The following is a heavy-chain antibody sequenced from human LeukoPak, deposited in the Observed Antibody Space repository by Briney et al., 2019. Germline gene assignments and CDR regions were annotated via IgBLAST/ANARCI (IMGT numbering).Heavy chain of an antibody. V-gene: IGHV3-30*18. CDR3: AKDLSYDSSGYDY. CDR1: GFTFSSYG. Sequence: GGSLRLSCAASGFTFSSYGMHWVRQPPGKGPEWVAVISYDGSNKYYADSVKGRFTISRDNSKNTLYLQMNSLRAEDTAVYYCAKDLSYDSSGYDYWGQGTLVTVSS. D-gene: IGHD3-22*01. CDR2: ISYDGSNK. J-gene: IGHJ4*02.